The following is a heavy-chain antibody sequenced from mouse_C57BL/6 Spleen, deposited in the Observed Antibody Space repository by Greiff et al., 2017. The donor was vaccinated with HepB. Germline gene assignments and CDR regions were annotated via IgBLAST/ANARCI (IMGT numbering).Heavy chain of an antibody. V-gene: IGHV1-55*01. CDR1: GYTFTSYW. Sequence: VQLQQSGAELVKPGASVKMSCKASGYTFTSYWITWVKQRPGQGLEWIGDIYPGSGSTNYNEKFKSKATLTVDTSSSTAYMQLSSLTSEDSAVYYCARSGDYDDGFDYWGQGTTLTVSS. CDR3: ARSGDYDDGFDY. J-gene: IGHJ2*01. CDR2: IYPGSGST. D-gene: IGHD2-4*01.